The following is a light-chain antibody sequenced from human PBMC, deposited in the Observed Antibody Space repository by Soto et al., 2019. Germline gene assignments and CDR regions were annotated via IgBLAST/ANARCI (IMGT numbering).Light chain of an antibody. V-gene: IGLV2-14*01. CDR2: EVS. Sequence: QSALTQPASVSGSPGQSITISCTGTSSDVGGYNYVSWYQQHPGKAPKLMIYEVSNRPSGVSNRFSGPKSGNTASLTISGLQAEDEAEYYCSSYTSSSTLGVFGGGTKLTVL. CDR3: SSYTSSSTLGV. CDR1: SSDVGGYNY. J-gene: IGLJ2*01.